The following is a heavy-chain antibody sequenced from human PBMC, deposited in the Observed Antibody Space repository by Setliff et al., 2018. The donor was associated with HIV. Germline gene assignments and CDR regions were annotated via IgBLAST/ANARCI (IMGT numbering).Heavy chain of an antibody. CDR3: ARGLRYDTNDDYHDGYLNY. CDR1: GYTFTNYD. V-gene: IGHV1-8*01. Sequence: SVKVSCKASGYTFTNYDINWVRQAPGQGLEWMGWMNPNNLNTGYAQKFQGRFTMTRNTSISTAYMELRSLRSEDTAVYYCARGLRYDTNDDYHDGYLNYWGQGTLVTVSS. D-gene: IGHD3-22*01. CDR2: MNPNNLNT. J-gene: IGHJ4*02.